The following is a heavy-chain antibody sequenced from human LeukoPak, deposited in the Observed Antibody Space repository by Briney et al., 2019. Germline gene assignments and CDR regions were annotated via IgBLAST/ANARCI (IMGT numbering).Heavy chain of an antibody. V-gene: IGHV5-10-1*01. CDR1: GYSFTSYW. Sequence: GESLKISCKGSGYSFTSYWISWVRQLPGKGREWMGRIDPSDSYTNYSPSFQGHVTISADKSIGTAYLQWSSLKASDTAMYYCARRPVRGVIRAFDIWGQGTMVTVSS. CDR3: ARRPVRGVIRAFDI. CDR2: IDPSDSYT. J-gene: IGHJ3*02. D-gene: IGHD3-10*01.